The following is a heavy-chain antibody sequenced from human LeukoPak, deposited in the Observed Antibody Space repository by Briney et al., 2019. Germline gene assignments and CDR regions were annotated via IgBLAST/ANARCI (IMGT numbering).Heavy chain of an antibody. V-gene: IGHV4-39*07. CDR1: GGSISSSSYY. Sequence: PSETLSLTCTVSGGSISSSSYYWGWIRQPPGKGLEWLGSIYYSGSTYYNPSLKSRVTISVDTSKNQFSLKLSSVTAADTAVYYCARVSSSWYYFDYWGQGTLVTVSS. D-gene: IGHD6-13*01. J-gene: IGHJ4*02. CDR3: ARVSSSWYYFDY. CDR2: IYYSGST.